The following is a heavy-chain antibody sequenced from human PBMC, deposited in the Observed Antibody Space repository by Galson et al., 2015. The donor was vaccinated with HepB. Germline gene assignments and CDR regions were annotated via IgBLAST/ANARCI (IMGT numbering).Heavy chain of an antibody. J-gene: IGHJ6*02. D-gene: IGHD1-26*01. CDR1: GFTFNTYG. Sequence: LSCAVSGFTFNTYGMHWVRQAPGKGLEWVAFIRYDASNKLYAESVKGRFTISRDNSKNTLFLQMNSLRPEDTALYYCAKEFGSVVGHIQGFYYYGMDVWGQGTTVTVSS. CDR3: AKEFGSVVGHIQGFYYYGMDV. CDR2: IRYDASNK. V-gene: IGHV3-30*02.